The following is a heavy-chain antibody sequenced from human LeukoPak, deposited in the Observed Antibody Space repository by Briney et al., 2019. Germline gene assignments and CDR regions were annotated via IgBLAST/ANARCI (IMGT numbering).Heavy chain of an antibody. J-gene: IGHJ3*02. D-gene: IGHD1-26*01. CDR2: INPKSGGT. CDR1: GYTFTDYY. CDR3: ARRGSYHRSGLHDAFDI. V-gene: IGHV1-2*02. Sequence: GASVKVSCKASGYTFTDYYLHGVRQAPGQGLEWMGWINPKSGGTNYAQKFQGRVTMTRDTSISAAYMELSRLRSDDTAVYYCARRGSYHRSGLHDAFDIWRQGTMVTVSS.